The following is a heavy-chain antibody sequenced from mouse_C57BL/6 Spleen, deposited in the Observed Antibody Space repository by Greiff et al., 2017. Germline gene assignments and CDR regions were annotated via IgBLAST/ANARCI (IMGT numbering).Heavy chain of an antibody. J-gene: IGHJ3*01. D-gene: IGHD1-1*01. CDR1: GYTFTDYY. V-gene: IGHV1-75*01. Sequence: QVQLQQSGPELVKPGASVKISCKASGYTFTDYYINWVKQRPGQGLEWIGWIFPGSGSTYYNEKFKGKATLTVDISSSTAYMLLSSLTSECSAVYFCARRDYCSSYSFAYWGQGTLVTVSA. CDR2: IFPGSGST. CDR3: ARRDYCSSYSFAY.